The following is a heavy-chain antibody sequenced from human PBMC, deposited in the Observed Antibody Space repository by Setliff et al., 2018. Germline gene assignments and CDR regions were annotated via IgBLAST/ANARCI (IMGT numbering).Heavy chain of an antibody. D-gene: IGHD1-26*01. CDR1: GYTFNTFG. CDR2: ISPYNGDT. Sequence: AASVKVSCKTSGYTFNTFGISWVRRAPGQGLDWMGWISPYNGDTKSTQKFQGRVTMTIDTSTSTAYVEVRSLTSDDTAVYYCARSPPNRGVGQGHYMDVWGVGTTVTVSS. J-gene: IGHJ6*03. V-gene: IGHV1-18*01. CDR3: ARSPPNRGVGQGHYMDV.